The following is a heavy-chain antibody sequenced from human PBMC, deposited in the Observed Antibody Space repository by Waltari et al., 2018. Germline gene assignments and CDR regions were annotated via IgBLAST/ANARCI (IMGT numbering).Heavy chain of an antibody. CDR3: ARDQSAEQLGFDY. CDR1: GGSISSHY. Sequence: QVQLQESGPGLVKPSETLSLTCTVSGGSISSHYWSWIRQPPGKGLEWIGYIYYSGSTNYNPSLKSRGTISVDTSKNQFSLKLSSVTAADTAVYYCARDQSAEQLGFDYWGQGTLVTVSS. J-gene: IGHJ4*02. V-gene: IGHV4-59*11. CDR2: IYYSGST. D-gene: IGHD6-6*01.